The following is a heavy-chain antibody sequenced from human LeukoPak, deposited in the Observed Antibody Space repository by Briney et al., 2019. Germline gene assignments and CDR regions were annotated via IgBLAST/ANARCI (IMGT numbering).Heavy chain of an antibody. V-gene: IGHV3-30*02. CDR2: IRYDGSNK. CDR3: AKSLHEVYCSRTCCYHYYMDV. D-gene: IGHD2-2*01. J-gene: IGHJ6*03. CDR1: GFTFSSYG. Sequence: PGGSLRLSCAASGFTFSSYGMHWVRQAPGKGLEWVAFIRYDGSNKYYADSVKGRFTISRDNSKNTLYLQMNSLRAEDTAVYYCAKSLHEVYCSRTCCYHYYMDVWGKGTTVTISS.